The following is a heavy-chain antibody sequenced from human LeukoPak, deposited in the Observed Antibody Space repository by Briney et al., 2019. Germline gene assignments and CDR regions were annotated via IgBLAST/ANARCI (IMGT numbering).Heavy chain of an antibody. J-gene: IGHJ4*02. CDR3: ARLITGGWLNY. D-gene: IGHD3-22*01. CDR1: GGSISSYY. V-gene: IGHV4-59*08. CDR2: IYYSGST. Sequence: SETLSLTYTVSGGSISSYYWSWIRQPPGKGLEWIGYIYYSGSTNYNPSLKSRVTIPVDTSKNQFSLKLSSVTAADTAVYYCARLITGGWLNYWGQGTLVTVSS.